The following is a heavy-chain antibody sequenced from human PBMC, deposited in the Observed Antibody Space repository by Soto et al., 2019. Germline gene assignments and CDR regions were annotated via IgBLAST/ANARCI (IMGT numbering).Heavy chain of an antibody. J-gene: IGHJ3*02. CDR2: INPNSGGT. D-gene: IGHD6-13*01. V-gene: IGHV1-2*04. Sequence: GASVKVSCKASGYTFTGYYMHWVRQAPGQGLEWMGWINPNSGGTNYAQKFQGWVTMTRDTSISTAYMEVSRLRSDDTAVYYCAREFVIAAAGTSTVVTAISAFDIWGQGTMVTVSS. CDR3: AREFVIAAAGTSTVVTAISAFDI. CDR1: GYTFTGYY.